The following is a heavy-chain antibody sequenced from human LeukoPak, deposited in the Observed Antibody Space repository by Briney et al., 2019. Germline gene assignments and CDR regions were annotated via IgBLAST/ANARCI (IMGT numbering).Heavy chain of an antibody. V-gene: IGHV3-11*04. CDR2: ISSSDTTI. J-gene: IGHJ5*02. CDR1: GFTFSDYY. Sequence: GGSLRLSCAGSGFTFSDYYMSWIRQAPGKGLEWVSYISSSDTTIYYADSVKGRFTISRDNAKNSLYLQMNSLRAEDTAVYYCARDAQLWSNWFDPWGQGTLVTVSS. D-gene: IGHD5-18*01. CDR3: ARDAQLWSNWFDP.